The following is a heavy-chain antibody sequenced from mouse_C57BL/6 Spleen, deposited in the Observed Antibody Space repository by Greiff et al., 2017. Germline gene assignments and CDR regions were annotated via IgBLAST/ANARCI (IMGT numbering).Heavy chain of an antibody. V-gene: IGHV1-52*01. Sequence: VQLQQPGAELVRPGSSVKLSCKASGYTFTSYWMHWVKQRPIQGLEWIGNIDPSDSETTYNQKFKDKATLTVDKSSSTAYMQLSSLTSEDSAVYYCARSAYDYDEGAWFAYWGQGTLVTVSA. CDR3: ARSAYDYDEGAWFAY. CDR1: GYTFTSYW. J-gene: IGHJ3*01. CDR2: IDPSDSET. D-gene: IGHD2-4*01.